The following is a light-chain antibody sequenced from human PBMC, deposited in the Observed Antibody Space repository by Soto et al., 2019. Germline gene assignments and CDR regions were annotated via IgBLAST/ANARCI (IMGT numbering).Light chain of an antibody. J-gene: IGKJ3*01. V-gene: IGKV1-12*02. CDR2: AAS. Sequence: DIQMTQSPSSVSASIGDRVTITCRASQIIGSWLAWYQQKPGKSPTLLIYAASSLQSGVPSRFSGSGSGTDFTLTITSLQAEDSPTYYCQQANSFPFTFGPGTIVDIK. CDR1: QIIGSW. CDR3: QQANSFPFT.